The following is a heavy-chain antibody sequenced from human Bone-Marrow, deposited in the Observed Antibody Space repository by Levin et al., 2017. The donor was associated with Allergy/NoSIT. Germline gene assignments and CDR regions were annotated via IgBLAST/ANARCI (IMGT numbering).Heavy chain of an antibody. CDR1: GFPFSIYW. J-gene: IGHJ4*02. D-gene: IGHD1-7*01. CDR2: IRPAAETGE. Sequence: GGSLRLSCAASGFPFSIYWMGWVRQAPGKGLEWVANIRPAAETGEYYVDSVKGRFTISRDSAQNSLYLQMHSLRVEDTAVYYCARFNYQTFDFWGQGALVTVSS. CDR3: ARFNYQTFDF. V-gene: IGHV3-7*01.